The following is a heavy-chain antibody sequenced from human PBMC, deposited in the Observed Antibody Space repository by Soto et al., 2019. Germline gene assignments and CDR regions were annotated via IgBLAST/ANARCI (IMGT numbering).Heavy chain of an antibody. Sequence: SETLSLTCTVSGDSISPYYWTWIRQPPGKGLEWIGYIYYSGSPSYNPSLKGRVTVSVDTSKNQFSLKLSSVTAADTAVYYCAAGGGLPRYYWGQGTLVTVS. CDR2: IYYSGSP. D-gene: IGHD5-12*01. CDR3: AAGGGLPRYY. CDR1: GDSISPYY. J-gene: IGHJ4*02. V-gene: IGHV4-59*12.